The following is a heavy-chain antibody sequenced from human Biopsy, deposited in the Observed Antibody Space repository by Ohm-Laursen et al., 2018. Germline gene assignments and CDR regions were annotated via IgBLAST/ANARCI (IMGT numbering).Heavy chain of an antibody. Sequence: GTLSLTCNVSGGDINNYYWSWIRQPAGKGLEWIGRIYPGGSTNYNPSLKSRVTMSVDTSKKQLSLKLSFVTAADTAVYYCARWTPEYDSSRYYLDAFDIWGQGTKVTVSS. CDR2: IYPGGST. D-gene: IGHD3-22*01. J-gene: IGHJ3*02. CDR3: ARWTPEYDSSRYYLDAFDI. V-gene: IGHV4-4*07. CDR1: GGDINNYY.